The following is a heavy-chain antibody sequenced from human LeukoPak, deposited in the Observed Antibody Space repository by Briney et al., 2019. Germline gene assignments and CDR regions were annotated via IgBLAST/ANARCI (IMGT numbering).Heavy chain of an antibody. CDR2: ISSSGSTI. CDR1: GFTFSSYE. CDR3: ARAGSSSWYPGGFDP. V-gene: IGHV3-48*03. D-gene: IGHD6-13*01. Sequence: PGGSLRLSCAASGFTFSSYEMNWVRQAPGKGLEWVSYISSSGSTIYYADSVKGRFTISRDNAKNSLYLQMNSLRAEDTAVYYCARAGSSSWYPGGFDPWGQGTLVTVSS. J-gene: IGHJ5*02.